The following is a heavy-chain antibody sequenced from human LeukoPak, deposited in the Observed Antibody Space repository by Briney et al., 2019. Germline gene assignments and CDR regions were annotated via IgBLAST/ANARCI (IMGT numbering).Heavy chain of an antibody. J-gene: IGHJ4*02. CDR3: AKDLQRITIFGVVGD. D-gene: IGHD3-3*01. CDR2: ISGSGGST. V-gene: IGHV3-23*01. Sequence: GGSLRLSCAASGFTFSSYAMSWVRQAPGKGLEWASAISGSGGSTYYADSVKGRLTISRDNSKNTLYLQMNSLRAEDTAVYYCAKDLQRITIFGVVGDWGQGTLVTVSS. CDR1: GFTFSSYA.